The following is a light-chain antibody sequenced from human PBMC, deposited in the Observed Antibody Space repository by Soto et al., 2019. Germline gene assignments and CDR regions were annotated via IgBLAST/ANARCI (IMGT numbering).Light chain of an antibody. CDR1: QSVSNNY. V-gene: IGKV3-20*01. CDR3: QQYNNWPRT. J-gene: IGKJ1*01. CDR2: GAS. Sequence: EIVFTQSPGTLSPSPGERATLSCRASQSVSNNYLAWYQQKPGQAPRLLIYGASNRATGIPDRFSGSGSGTDFTLTISSLQSEDFAVYYCQQYNNWPRTFGQGTKVDIK.